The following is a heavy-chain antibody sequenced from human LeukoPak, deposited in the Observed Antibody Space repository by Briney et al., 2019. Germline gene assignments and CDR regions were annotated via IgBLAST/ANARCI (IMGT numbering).Heavy chain of an antibody. CDR1: GFTFTSSA. D-gene: IGHD3-22*01. CDR3: ARGASYDSSGYYFAAFDI. CDR2: IVVGSGNT. V-gene: IGHV1-58*02. Sequence: GASVKVSCKASGFTFTSSAMQWVRQARGQRLEWIGWIVVGSGNTNYAQKFQERVTITRDMSTSTAYMELSSLRSEDTAVYYCARGASYDSSGYYFAAFDIWGQGTMVTVSS. J-gene: IGHJ3*02.